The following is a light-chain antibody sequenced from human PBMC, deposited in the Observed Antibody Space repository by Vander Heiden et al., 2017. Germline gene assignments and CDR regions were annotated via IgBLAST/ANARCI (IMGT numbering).Light chain of an antibody. J-gene: IGKJ4*01. Sequence: PPTLSASVGDRVTITCRASQAIGSTFAWYQQKPGKAPKSLIYAAATLQSGVPARFSGSGSGTEFTLTISSLQPEDFATYYCQQHYSSPLTFGGGTKVEMK. CDR2: AAA. CDR3: QQHYSSPLT. V-gene: IGKV1-9*01. CDR1: QAIGST.